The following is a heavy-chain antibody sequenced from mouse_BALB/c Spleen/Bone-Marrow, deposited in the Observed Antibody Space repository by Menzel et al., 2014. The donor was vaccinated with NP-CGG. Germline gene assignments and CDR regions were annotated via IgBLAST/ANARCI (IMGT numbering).Heavy chain of an antibody. Sequence: EVHLVESGGGLVQPGGSRKLSCAASGFTFSSFGMHWVRQAPEKGLKWVAYISSGSSTIYYADTVKGRFTISRDNPKNTLFLQMTSLRSEDTAMYYCARGGNYAWFAYWGQGTLVTVSA. CDR2: ISSGSSTI. J-gene: IGHJ3*01. D-gene: IGHD2-1*01. CDR3: ARGGNYAWFAY. V-gene: IGHV5-17*02. CDR1: GFTFSSFG.